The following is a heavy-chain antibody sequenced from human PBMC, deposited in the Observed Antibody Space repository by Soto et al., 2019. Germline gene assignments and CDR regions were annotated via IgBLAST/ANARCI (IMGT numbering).Heavy chain of an antibody. CDR2: IYYSGST. D-gene: IGHD5-18*01. J-gene: IGHJ4*02. V-gene: IGHV4-39*01. Sequence: SETLSLTCTVSGGSISSSSYYWGWIRQPPGKGLEWIGSIYYSGSTYYNPSLKSRVTISVDTSKNQFSLKLSSVTAAGTAVYYCARAQRGYSYGSDGGGFDYWGQGTLVTVSS. CDR3: ARAQRGYSYGSDGGGFDY. CDR1: GGSISSSSYY.